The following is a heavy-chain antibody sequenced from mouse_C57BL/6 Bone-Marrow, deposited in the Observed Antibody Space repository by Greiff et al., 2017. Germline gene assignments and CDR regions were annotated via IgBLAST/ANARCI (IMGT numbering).Heavy chain of an antibody. V-gene: IGHV1-64*01. J-gene: IGHJ2*01. CDR2: IPPNSGST. Sequence: QVQLQQPGAELVKPGASVKLSCKASGYTFTSYWMHWVKQRPGQGLEWIGMIPPNSGSTNYNEKVKSKATLTVDKSSRTAYMQLSSLTSEDSAVYYCARGGLFDYWGQGTTLTVSS. D-gene: IGHD3-3*01. CDR3: ARGGLFDY. CDR1: GYTFTSYW.